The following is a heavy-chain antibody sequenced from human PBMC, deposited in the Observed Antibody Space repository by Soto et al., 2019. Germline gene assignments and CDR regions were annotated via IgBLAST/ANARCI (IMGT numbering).Heavy chain of an antibody. CDR2: ISNTGGST. Sequence: GGSLRLSCAASGFTFSNYAMTWVRQAPGKGLECVSTISNTGGSTYYADSVKGRFTISRDNSKNMLFLQVNSLRADDTALYYCAKDQFTGKGIYDAFDIWGQGTMVTVSS. J-gene: IGHJ3*02. V-gene: IGHV3-23*01. D-gene: IGHD1-20*01. CDR3: AKDQFTGKGIYDAFDI. CDR1: GFTFSNYA.